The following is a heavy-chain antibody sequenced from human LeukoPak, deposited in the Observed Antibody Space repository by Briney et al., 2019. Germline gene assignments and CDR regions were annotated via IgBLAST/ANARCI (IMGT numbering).Heavy chain of an antibody. CDR2: INHSGST. D-gene: IGHD6-19*01. Sequence: PSETLSLTCGGYGGDLCGYFWGWIRQPPDKGLEWIGEINHSGSTNYNPSLKSRVTISVDTSKNQFSLKLSSATAADTAVYYCARVGWGTDYWGQGTLVTVSS. J-gene: IGHJ4*02. CDR3: ARVGWGTDY. CDR1: GGDLCGYF. V-gene: IGHV4-34*01.